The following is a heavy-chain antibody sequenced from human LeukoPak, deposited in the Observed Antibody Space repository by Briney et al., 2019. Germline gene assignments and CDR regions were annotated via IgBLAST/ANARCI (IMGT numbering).Heavy chain of an antibody. CDR2: INHSGST. CDR1: GGSFSGYY. J-gene: IGHJ5*02. V-gene: IGHV4-34*01. Sequence: SETLSLTCAVYGGSFSGYYWSWIRQPPGKGLEWIGEINHSGSTNYNPSPKSRVTISVDTSKNQFSLELSAVTAADTAVYYWARGPWGYSSGWYNNWFDPWGQGTLVTVPS. D-gene: IGHD6-19*01. CDR3: ARGPWGYSSGWYNNWFDP.